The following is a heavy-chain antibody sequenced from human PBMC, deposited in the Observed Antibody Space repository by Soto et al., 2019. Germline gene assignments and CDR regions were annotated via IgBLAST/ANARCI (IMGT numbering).Heavy chain of an antibody. D-gene: IGHD1-7*01. Sequence: QVQLTESGGGVVQPGRSLRLSCVGSGSTFGSYTMHWVRQAPGKGLEWVAVISYDGVTVISYDGSNKYYGDSVKGRFTISRDNSRNTLYLQMNSRRTDETAVYYCARGIRGWNSYYFDAWGQGTLVTVSS. CDR3: ARGIRGWNSYYFDA. CDR1: GSTFGSYT. V-gene: IGHV3-30-3*01. CDR2: ISYDGVTVISYDGSNK. J-gene: IGHJ4*02.